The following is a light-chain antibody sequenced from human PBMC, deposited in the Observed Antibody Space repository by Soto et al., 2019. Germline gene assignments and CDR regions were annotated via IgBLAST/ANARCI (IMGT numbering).Light chain of an antibody. V-gene: IGLV1-47*01. J-gene: IGLJ1*01. CDR3: AAWDDSLSGPVYV. Sequence: QSVLTQPPSASGTPGQRVTISCSGSSSNIGSNYVYWYQQLPGTAPKLLIYRNNQRPSGVPARFSGSKSGTSASLAISGLRSEDEADYYCAAWDDSLSGPVYVFGTGTKVTVL. CDR2: RNN. CDR1: SSNIGSNY.